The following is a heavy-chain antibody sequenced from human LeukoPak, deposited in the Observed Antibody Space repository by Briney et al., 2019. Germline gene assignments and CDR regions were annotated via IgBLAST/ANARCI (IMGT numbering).Heavy chain of an antibody. CDR2: IWYDGSNK. CDR3: ARAMPLGKCSPGPYYYYGMDV. V-gene: IGHV3-33*01. CDR1: GFTFSSYG. J-gene: IGHJ6*02. Sequence: GGSLRLSCAASGFTFSSYGMHWVRQAPGKGLEWVAVIWYDGSNKYYADSVKGRFTISRDNSKNTLYLQMNSLRAEDTAVYYCARAMPLGKCSPGPYYYYGMDVWGQGTTVTVSS. D-gene: IGHD2-15*01.